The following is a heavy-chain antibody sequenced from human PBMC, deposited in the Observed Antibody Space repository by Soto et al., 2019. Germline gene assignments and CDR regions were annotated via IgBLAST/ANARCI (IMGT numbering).Heavy chain of an antibody. CDR2: LSYDGSNK. D-gene: IGHD2-8*02. V-gene: IGHV3-30-3*01. CDR1: GFTLSSYA. J-gene: IGHJ4*02. Sequence: QVQLVESGGGVVKPGRSLRLSCAASGFTLSSYAMHWVRQAPGKGLEWVAVLSYDGSNKYYTDSVKGRFTISRDNSKHTLYLQMNALRDEDTAVYHCARGKTYRYCSYYFDYWGQGTLVTVS. CDR3: ARGKTYRYCSYYFDY.